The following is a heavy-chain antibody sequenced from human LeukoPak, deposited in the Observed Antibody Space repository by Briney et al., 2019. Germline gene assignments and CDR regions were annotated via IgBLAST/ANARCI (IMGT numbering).Heavy chain of an antibody. V-gene: IGHV3-64D*06. Sequence: GGSLRLSCSASGFTFSSYAMHWVRQAPGKGLVYVSAISSNGGSTYYADSVKGRFTISRDNSKNTLYLQMSSLRAEDTAVYYCVKPGYSGYEGFDYWGQGTLVTVSS. D-gene: IGHD5-12*01. CDR3: VKPGYSGYEGFDY. J-gene: IGHJ4*02. CDR2: ISSNGGST. CDR1: GFTFSSYA.